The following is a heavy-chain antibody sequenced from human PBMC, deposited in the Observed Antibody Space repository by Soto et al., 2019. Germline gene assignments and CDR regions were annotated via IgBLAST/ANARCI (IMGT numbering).Heavy chain of an antibody. CDR3: ARDLNYYDSSGTKGY. CDR2: INPSGGST. J-gene: IGHJ4*02. D-gene: IGHD3-22*01. V-gene: IGHV1-46*03. Sequence: ASVKVSCKASGYTFTSYYMHWVRQAPGQGLEWMGIINPSGGSTSYAQKFQGRVTMTRDTSTSTVYMELSSLRSEDTAVYYCARDLNYYDSSGTKGYWGQGTLVTSPQ. CDR1: GYTFTSYY.